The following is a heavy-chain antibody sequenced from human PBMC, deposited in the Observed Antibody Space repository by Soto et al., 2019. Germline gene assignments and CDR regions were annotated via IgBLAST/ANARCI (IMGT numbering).Heavy chain of an antibody. Sequence: EVQLEESGGGLVQPGGSLRLSCAASGFSFSSYWMSWVRQAPGKGPEWVAIVSLDGRDKTYADSVKGRFTISRDNAENSVSLQMNSLRADDTAVYYCARADRSSGPFDYWGQGALVTVSS. J-gene: IGHJ4*02. D-gene: IGHD6-19*01. V-gene: IGHV3-7*01. CDR1: GFSFSSYW. CDR2: VSLDGRDK. CDR3: ARADRSSGPFDY.